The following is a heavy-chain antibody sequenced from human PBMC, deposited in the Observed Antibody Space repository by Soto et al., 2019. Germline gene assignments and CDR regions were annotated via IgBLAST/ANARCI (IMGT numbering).Heavy chain of an antibody. D-gene: IGHD6-13*01. Sequence: GWYLRPSCAASVLTFSRYGLHSVREAPLKGLERVAVISYDGSNKYYADSVKGRFTISRDNSKNTLYLQMNSLRAEDTAVYYCAKEQYSSSWYLNYYYYYGMDVRGQGTTVTVSS. CDR1: VLTFSRYG. CDR3: AKEQYSSSWYLNYYYYYGMDV. J-gene: IGHJ6*02. CDR2: ISYDGSNK. V-gene: IGHV3-30*18.